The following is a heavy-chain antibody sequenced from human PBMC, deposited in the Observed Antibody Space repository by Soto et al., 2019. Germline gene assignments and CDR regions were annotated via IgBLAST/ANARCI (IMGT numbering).Heavy chain of an antibody. CDR2: ISYDGSNK. CDR1: GFTFSSYA. CDR3: ARTNYDSSGYYNGGPDAFDI. J-gene: IGHJ3*02. Sequence: GGSLRLSCAASGFTFSSYAMHWVRQAPGKGLEWVAVISYDGSNKYYADSVKGRFTISRDNSKNTLYLQMNSLRAEDTAVYYCARTNYDSSGYYNGGPDAFDIWGQGTMVTVSS. D-gene: IGHD3-22*01. V-gene: IGHV3-30-3*01.